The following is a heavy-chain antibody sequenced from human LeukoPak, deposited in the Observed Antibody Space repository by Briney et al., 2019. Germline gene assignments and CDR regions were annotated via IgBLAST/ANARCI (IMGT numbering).Heavy chain of an antibody. CDR1: AFSLSSYW. CDR3: ATDHSMANTAWWFDP. V-gene: IGHV3-7*03. CDR2: IKQDGFTK. J-gene: IGHJ5*02. Sequence: GGSLRLSCAASAFSLSSYWMSWVRQAPGKGLEWVANIKQDGFTKYYVDSVRGRFTISRDNAKNSMYLQMNSLRSEDTAFYYCATDHSMANTAWWFDPWGQGTLVTVSS. D-gene: IGHD5-24*01.